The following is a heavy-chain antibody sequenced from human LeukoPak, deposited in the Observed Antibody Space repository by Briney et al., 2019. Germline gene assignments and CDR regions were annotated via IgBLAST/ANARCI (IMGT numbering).Heavy chain of an antibody. J-gene: IGHJ2*01. D-gene: IGHD6-13*01. CDR1: GFTFDDYG. CDR3: ARAGYSSTWYSRYFDL. CDR2: INWNGGST. V-gene: IGHV3-20*04. Sequence: GGSLRLSCAASGFTFDDYGMSWVRQAPGKGLEWVSGINWNGGSTGYADSVKGRFTISRENAKNSLYLQVNSLRAGDTAVYYCARAGYSSTWYSRYFDLWGRGTLVTVSS.